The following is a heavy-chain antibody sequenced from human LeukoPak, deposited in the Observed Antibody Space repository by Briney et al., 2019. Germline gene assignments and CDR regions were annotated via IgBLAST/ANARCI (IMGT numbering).Heavy chain of an antibody. J-gene: IGHJ4*02. Sequence: GGSLRLSCAASGFTVSSNYMSWVRQAPGKGLEWVSVIYSGGSTYCADSVKGRFTISRDNSKNTVYLQMNKLRAEDTAVYYCARATASRFDYWGQGTLVTVSS. D-gene: IGHD4-17*01. CDR3: ARATASRFDY. CDR1: GFTVSSNY. CDR2: IYSGGST. V-gene: IGHV3-53*01.